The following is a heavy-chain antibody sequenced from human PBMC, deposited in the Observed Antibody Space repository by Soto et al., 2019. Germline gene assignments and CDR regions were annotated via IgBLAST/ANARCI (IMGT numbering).Heavy chain of an antibody. CDR3: AIERSAPDFDF. Sequence: QVQLVQSGTVVQRRGSSVKVSCQASGGTFSSHGMAWVRQAPGQGLEWMGGIIPTFGTPTYAPKFQGRVTTTADKSTNTAYMELSSLRSEGTGVSYCAIERSAPDFDFSGQGTLITISS. CDR1: GGTFSSHG. J-gene: IGHJ4*02. D-gene: IGHD1-1*01. V-gene: IGHV1-69*06. CDR2: IIPTFGTP.